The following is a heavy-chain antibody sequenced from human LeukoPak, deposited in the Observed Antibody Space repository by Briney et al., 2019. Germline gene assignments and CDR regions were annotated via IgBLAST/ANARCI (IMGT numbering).Heavy chain of an antibody. CDR2: IYTSGST. Sequence: SETLSLTCTVSGGSISSYYWSWIRQPPGKGQEWIGYIYTSGSTNYNPSLKSRVTISVDTSKNQFSLKLSSVTAADTAVYYCARHAGIAAAGSVDYWGQGTLVTVSS. CDR1: GGSISSYY. V-gene: IGHV4-4*09. J-gene: IGHJ4*02. CDR3: ARHAGIAAAGSVDY. D-gene: IGHD6-13*01.